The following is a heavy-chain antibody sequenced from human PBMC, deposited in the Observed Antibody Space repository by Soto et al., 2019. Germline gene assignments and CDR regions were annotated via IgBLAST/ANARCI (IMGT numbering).Heavy chain of an antibody. CDR2: ISYDGSNK. CDR3: ARDLFYGGNIGRLGY. D-gene: IGHD2-15*01. Sequence: QVQLVESGGGVVQPGRSLRLSCAASGFTFSSYAMHWVRQAPGKGLEWVAVISYDGSNKYYADSVKGRFTISRDNSKNTLYLQMNSLRAEDTAVYYCARDLFYGGNIGRLGYWGQGTLVTVSS. J-gene: IGHJ4*02. V-gene: IGHV3-30-3*01. CDR1: GFTFSSYA.